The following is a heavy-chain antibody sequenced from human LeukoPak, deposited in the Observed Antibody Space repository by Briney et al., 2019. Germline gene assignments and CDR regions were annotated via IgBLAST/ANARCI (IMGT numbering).Heavy chain of an antibody. V-gene: IGHV4-59*08. CDR2: IYYSGIT. CDR3: ARHAPYSNYALDY. CDR1: DGSISTYF. J-gene: IGHJ4*02. D-gene: IGHD4-11*01. Sequence: PSETLSLTCTVSDGSISTYFWSWIRQPPGKGLEWIGYIYYSGITNYNPSLKSRVTISVDTSKNQFSPKLSSVTAADTAVYYCARHAPYSNYALDYWGQGTLVTVSS.